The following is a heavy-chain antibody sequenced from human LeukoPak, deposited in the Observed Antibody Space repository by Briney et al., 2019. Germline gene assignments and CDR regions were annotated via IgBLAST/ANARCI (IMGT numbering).Heavy chain of an antibody. V-gene: IGHV4-39*07. J-gene: IGHJ5*02. CDR2: IYYSGST. CDR1: GGSISSSSYY. CDR3: ASGYCSSTSCYAGQGFDP. D-gene: IGHD2-2*03. Sequence: SETLPLTCTVSGGSISSSSYYWGWIRQPPGKGLEWIGSIYYSGSTYYNPSLKSRVTISVDTSKNQFSLKLSSVTAADTAVYYCASGYCSSTSCYAGQGFDPWGQGTLVTVSS.